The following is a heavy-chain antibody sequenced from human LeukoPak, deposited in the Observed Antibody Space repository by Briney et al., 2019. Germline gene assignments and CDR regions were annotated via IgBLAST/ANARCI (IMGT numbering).Heavy chain of an antibody. D-gene: IGHD5-12*01. CDR2: IHTSGST. Sequence: SETLSLTCIVSGGSFSSHYWSWIRQSAGKGPEWIGRIHTSGSTNYNPSLRSRLTMSVDTSKNQFSLKLTSVTAADTAVYYCARVRTEYIGYKGDPFDICSQGTMVTVSS. CDR1: GGSFSSHY. J-gene: IGHJ3*02. CDR3: ARVRTEYIGYKGDPFDI. V-gene: IGHV4-4*07.